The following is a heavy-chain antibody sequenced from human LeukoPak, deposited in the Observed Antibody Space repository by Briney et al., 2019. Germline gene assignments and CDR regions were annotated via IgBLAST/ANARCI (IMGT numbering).Heavy chain of an antibody. J-gene: IGHJ6*02. V-gene: IGHV3-23*01. CDR1: GFTFSSYA. D-gene: IGHD4-23*01. CDR2: ISGSGGST. CDR3: AKENYGGNSGYYGMDV. Sequence: GGSLRLSCAASGFTFSSYAMSWVRQAPGKGLEWVSAISGSGGSTYYADSVKGRFTISRDNSKNTLYLQMNSLRAEDTAVYHCAKENYGGNSGYYGMDVWGQGTTVTVSS.